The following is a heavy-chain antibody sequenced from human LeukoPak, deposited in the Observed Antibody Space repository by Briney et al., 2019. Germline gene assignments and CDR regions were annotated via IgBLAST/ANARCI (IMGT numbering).Heavy chain of an antibody. Sequence: GGSLRLSCAAPGITFSSFGMHWLRQAPGKGLEWVAFIWYDGSNKYYADSVKGRFTISRDNSKNTLYLQMNSLRAEDTAVYYCARPGVNCSSTSCYGNYFDYWGQGTLVTVSS. CDR3: ARPGVNCSSTSCYGNYFDY. CDR1: GITFSSFG. D-gene: IGHD2-2*01. CDR2: IWYDGSNK. J-gene: IGHJ4*02. V-gene: IGHV3-33*01.